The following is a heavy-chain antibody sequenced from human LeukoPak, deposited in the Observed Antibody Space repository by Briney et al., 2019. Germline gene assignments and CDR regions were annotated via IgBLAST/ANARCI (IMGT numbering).Heavy chain of an antibody. D-gene: IGHD6-6*01. J-gene: IGHJ4*02. CDR1: GFTFSSYS. CDR2: ISSSSSYM. Sequence: AGGSLRLSCAASGFTFSSYSMNWVRQAPGKGLEWVSSISSSSSYMYYADSVKGRFTISRDNAKNSLYLQMNSMRAEDTAVYYCARVHSSDYFDYSGQGNLVTVSS. V-gene: IGHV3-21*01. CDR3: ARVHSSDYFDY.